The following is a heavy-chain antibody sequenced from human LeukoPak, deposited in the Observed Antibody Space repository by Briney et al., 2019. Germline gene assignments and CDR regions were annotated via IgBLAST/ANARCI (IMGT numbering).Heavy chain of an antibody. CDR3: ARGGYCSSTSCSHARWFDP. V-gene: IGHV4-31*03. Sequence: SETLSLTCTVSGGSIRSGGYYWSWLRQHPGKGLAWIGYIYYSGSTYYNPSLKSRVTISVDTSKNQFSLKLSSVTAADTAVYYCARGGYCSSTSCSHARWFDPWGQGTLVTVSS. D-gene: IGHD2-2*01. CDR1: GGSIRSGGYY. J-gene: IGHJ5*02. CDR2: IYYSGST.